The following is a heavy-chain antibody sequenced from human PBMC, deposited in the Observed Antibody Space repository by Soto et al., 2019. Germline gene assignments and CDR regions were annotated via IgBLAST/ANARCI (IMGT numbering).Heavy chain of an antibody. Sequence: EVQLVESGGGLVQPGGSLRLSCAASGFTFSSYWMHWVRQAPGKGLVWVSRINSDGTTTTYADPVKGRFTISRDNATNTVHPRTNSLRAEDTAVYYCATVGTGSHNWFDPWGRGTLVTVSS. D-gene: IGHD1-26*01. CDR1: GFTFSSYW. CDR2: INSDGTTT. CDR3: ATVGTGSHNWFDP. J-gene: IGHJ5*02. V-gene: IGHV3-74*01.